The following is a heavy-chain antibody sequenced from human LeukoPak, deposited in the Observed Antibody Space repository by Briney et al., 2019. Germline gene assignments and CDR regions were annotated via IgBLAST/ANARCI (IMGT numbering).Heavy chain of an antibody. J-gene: IGHJ5*02. CDR1: GGSISSGGYY. CDR2: IYYSGST. V-gene: IGHV4-31*03. D-gene: IGHD3-10*01. CDR3: ARGHHGSGSYYIVNWFDP. Sequence: SETLSLTCTVSGGSISSGGYYWSWIRQHPGKGLEWIGYIYYSGSTYYNPSLKSRVTISVDTSKNQFSLKLSSVTAADTAVYYCARGHHGSGSYYIVNWFDPSGQGTLVTVSS.